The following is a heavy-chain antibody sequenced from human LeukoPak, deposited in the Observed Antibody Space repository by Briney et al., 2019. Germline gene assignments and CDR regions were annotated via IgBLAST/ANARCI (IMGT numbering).Heavy chain of an antibody. Sequence: SETLSLTCTVSGYSISSGYYWGWIRQPPGKGLEWIGSIYHSGSTYYNPSLKSRVTISVDTSKNQFSLKLSSVTAADTAVYYCARDEGPAEYSSGWYVDYWGQGTLVTVSS. CDR1: GYSISSGYY. J-gene: IGHJ4*02. V-gene: IGHV4-38-2*02. D-gene: IGHD6-19*01. CDR3: ARDEGPAEYSSGWYVDY. CDR2: IYHSGST.